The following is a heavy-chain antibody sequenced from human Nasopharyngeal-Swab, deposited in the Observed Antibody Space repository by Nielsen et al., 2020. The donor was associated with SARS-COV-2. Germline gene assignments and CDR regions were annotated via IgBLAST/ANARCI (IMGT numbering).Heavy chain of an antibody. CDR1: GGSISSSDSY. D-gene: IGHD6-19*01. Sequence: SETLSLTCTVSGGSISSSDSYWTWIRQPPVKGLEWMGYIGNGGRTSYNPSLRTRLTISVDTSRNQFSLKLTSVAAADTALYYCAKYNSATYSSPWLWGQGTLVTVSS. CDR3: AKYNSATYSSPWL. J-gene: IGHJ4*02. CDR2: IGNGGRT. V-gene: IGHV4-31*03.